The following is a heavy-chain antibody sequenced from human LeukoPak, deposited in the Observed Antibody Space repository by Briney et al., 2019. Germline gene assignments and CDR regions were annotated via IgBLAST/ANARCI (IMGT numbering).Heavy chain of an antibody. CDR2: IISSSSYI. J-gene: IGHJ4*02. CDR1: GFPFSSYS. Sequence: GGSLKLSFAASGFPFSSYSMNWVRPAPGKGLEWGSSIISSSSYIYYADSVKGRFTISRDNAKNSLYLQMNSLRAEDTAVYYCARSSMVRGVIISALFSYWGQGTLVTVSS. CDR3: ARSSMVRGVIISALFSY. V-gene: IGHV3-21*01. D-gene: IGHD3-10*01.